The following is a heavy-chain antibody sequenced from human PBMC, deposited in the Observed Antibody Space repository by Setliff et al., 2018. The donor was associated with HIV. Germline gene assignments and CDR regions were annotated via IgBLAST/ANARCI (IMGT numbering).Heavy chain of an antibody. V-gene: IGHV3-7*01. CDR2: ISNDGGRE. Sequence: GGSLRLSCAASGFTFTNYWMAWIRQAPGRGLEWAAIISNDGGREYYVDSVKGRFTISRDNAKSSLYLQMDSLRVEDTSVYYCWSGYTGGRWGQGTLVTVSS. CDR3: WSGYTGGR. J-gene: IGHJ4*02. CDR1: GFTFTNYW. D-gene: IGHD5-12*01.